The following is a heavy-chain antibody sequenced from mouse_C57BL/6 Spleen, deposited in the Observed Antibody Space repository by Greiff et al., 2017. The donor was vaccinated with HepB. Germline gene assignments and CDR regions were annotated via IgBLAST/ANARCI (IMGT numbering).Heavy chain of an antibody. D-gene: IGHD3-1*01. CDR2: IDPSDSYT. Sequence: VQLQQPGAELVRPGTSVKLSCKASGYTFTSYWMHWVKQRPGQGLEWIGVIDPSDSYTNYNQKFKGKATLTVDTSSSTAYMQLSSLTSEDSAVYYYAREGAMYYYAMDYWGQGTSVTVSS. V-gene: IGHV1-59*01. CDR3: AREGAMYYYAMDY. J-gene: IGHJ4*01. CDR1: GYTFTSYW.